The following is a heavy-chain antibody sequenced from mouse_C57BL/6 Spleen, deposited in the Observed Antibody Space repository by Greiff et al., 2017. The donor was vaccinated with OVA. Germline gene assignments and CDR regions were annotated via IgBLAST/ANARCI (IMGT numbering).Heavy chain of an antibody. CDR2: INPNNGGT. CDR1: GYTFTDYY. Sequence: VQLQQSGPELVKPGASVKISCKASGYTFTDYYMNWVKQSHGKSLEWIGDINPNNGGTSYNQKFKGKATLTVDKSSSTAYMELRSLTSEDSAVYYCARGYYDYDGAWFAYWGQGTLVTVSA. J-gene: IGHJ3*01. V-gene: IGHV1-26*01. D-gene: IGHD2-4*01. CDR3: ARGYYDYDGAWFAY.